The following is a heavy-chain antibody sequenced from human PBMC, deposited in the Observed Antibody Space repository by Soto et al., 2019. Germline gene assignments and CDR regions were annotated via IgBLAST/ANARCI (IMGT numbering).Heavy chain of an antibody. CDR3: AAGGSWYAF. CDR2: YISNSGDT. CDR1: GNPFIGHY. D-gene: IGHD6-13*01. Sequence: QVQLVQSGAEVRRPAASVKVSCKTSGNPFIGHYIHWLRQAPGQGFEWLGYISNSGDTKFSQNFQGRVSMTRDTSITTAYMELRGLQSGDTAVYYCAAGGSWYAFWGQGTLVTVSS. V-gene: IGHV1-2*02. J-gene: IGHJ4*02.